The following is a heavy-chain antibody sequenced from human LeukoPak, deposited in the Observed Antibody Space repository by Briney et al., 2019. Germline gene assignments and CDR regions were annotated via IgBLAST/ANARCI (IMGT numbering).Heavy chain of an antibody. D-gene: IGHD4-17*01. CDR2: IHWDSSII. V-gene: IGHV3-9*03. Sequence: GRSLRLSCAASASTFDDYAMHWARQVPGRGLGCVSGIHWDSSIIGYADTVNGRFTISRDNAKNSLHLRMDSLTPEDMALYYCLKDRRGTVTTSRFQHWGQGTLVTVSS. CDR1: ASTFDDYA. J-gene: IGHJ1*01. CDR3: LKDRRGTVTTSRFQH.